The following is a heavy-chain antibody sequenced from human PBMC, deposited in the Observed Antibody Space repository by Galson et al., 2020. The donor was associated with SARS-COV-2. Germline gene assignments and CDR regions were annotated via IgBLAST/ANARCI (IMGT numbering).Heavy chain of an antibody. CDR1: GGSISSGDYY. CDR3: ASTSSSSDRHIDY. Sequence: SETLSLTCTVSGGSISSGDYYWSWIRQPPGKGLEWIGYIYYSGSTYYNPSLKSRVTISVDTSKNQFSLKLSSVTAADTAVYYCASTSSSSDRHIDYWGQGTLVTVSS. CDR2: IYYSGST. D-gene: IGHD6-6*01. J-gene: IGHJ4*02. V-gene: IGHV4-30-4*01.